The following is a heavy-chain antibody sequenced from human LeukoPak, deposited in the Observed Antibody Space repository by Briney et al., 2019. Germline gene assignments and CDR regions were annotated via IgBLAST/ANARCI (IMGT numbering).Heavy chain of an antibody. CDR1: GFTFSSYW. D-gene: IGHD2-2*02. Sequence: GGSLRLSCAASGFTFSSYWMSWVRQAPGKGLEWVANIKQDGSEKYYVDSVKGRFTISRDNAKNLLYLQMNSLRAEDTAVYYCARRIVVVPAAITGGAFDIWGQGTMVTVSS. CDR3: ARRIVVVPAAITGGAFDI. V-gene: IGHV3-7*01. J-gene: IGHJ3*02. CDR2: IKQDGSEK.